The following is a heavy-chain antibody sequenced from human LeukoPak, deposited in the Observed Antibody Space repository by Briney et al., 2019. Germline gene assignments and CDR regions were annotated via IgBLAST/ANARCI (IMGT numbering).Heavy chain of an antibody. Sequence: GGSLRLSCAASGFTFSSYAMSWVRQAPGKGLEWVSVISGSGGSTYYVDSVKGRFTISRDNSKNTLSLQMNSLRAEDTAVYYCAKGDSGHYYDSSGYLNWFDPWGQGTLVTVSS. D-gene: IGHD3-22*01. CDR1: GFTFSSYA. J-gene: IGHJ5*02. CDR2: ISGSGGST. V-gene: IGHV3-23*01. CDR3: AKGDSGHYYDSSGYLNWFDP.